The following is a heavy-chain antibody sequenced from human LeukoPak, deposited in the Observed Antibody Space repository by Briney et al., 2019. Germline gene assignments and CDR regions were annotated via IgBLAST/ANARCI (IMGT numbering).Heavy chain of an antibody. D-gene: IGHD1-1*01. CDR3: ARVTGTTPFDY. V-gene: IGHV4-4*02. Sequence: PSGTLSLTCTVSGDSISSSNWWSWVRQPPGKGLEWIGEISHNGSTNYNPSLESRVTMSVDKSKNQFSLRLTSVTAADTAVYFCARVTGTTPFDYWGQGTLVRVSS. J-gene: IGHJ4*02. CDR2: ISHNGST. CDR1: GDSISSSNW.